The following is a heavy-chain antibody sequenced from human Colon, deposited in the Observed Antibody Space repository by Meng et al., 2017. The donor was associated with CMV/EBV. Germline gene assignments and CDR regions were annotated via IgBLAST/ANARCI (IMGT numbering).Heavy chain of an antibody. CDR3: ARAPTMTAGSDY. D-gene: IGHD2-21*02. CDR2: IVPILGIS. CDR1: GGTFRSYA. J-gene: IGHJ4*02. Sequence: SVMVPCTAPGGTFRSYAINWLRQVPGQGLEWLGTIVPILGISHYSQKFQGRVFIFADKSTAAAYMELYSLRSDDTAVYYCARAPTMTAGSDYWDQGTMVTVSS. V-gene: IGHV1-69*04.